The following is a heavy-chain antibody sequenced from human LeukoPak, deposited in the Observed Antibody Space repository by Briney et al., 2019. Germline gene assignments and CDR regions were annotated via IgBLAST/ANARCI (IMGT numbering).Heavy chain of an antibody. J-gene: IGHJ4*02. CDR2: VNTGNGDT. CDR3: ARDAADTAMVNTGY. Sequence: ASVKVSCKASGYTLSTYAIHWVRQAPGQRLEWMGWVNTGNGDTKYSQKFQGRVTITRDTSASTAYMELTSLRSEDTAVYYCARDAADTAMVNTGYWGQGTLVTVSS. CDR1: GYTLSTYA. V-gene: IGHV1-3*04. D-gene: IGHD5-18*01.